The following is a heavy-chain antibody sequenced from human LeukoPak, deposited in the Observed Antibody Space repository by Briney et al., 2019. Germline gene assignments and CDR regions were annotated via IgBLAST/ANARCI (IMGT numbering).Heavy chain of an antibody. CDR3: VTDEYFTVTATEYFDF. V-gene: IGHV3-7*01. Sequence: GGSLRLSCAASGIRFNLFWMSWVRQAPGKGLQWVAHIKQDGREKNYVDSVKGRFTISRDNAKNPIYLQMNRLRAEDTAMYYCVTDEYFTVTATEYFDFWGQGTLVTVSS. J-gene: IGHJ4*02. CDR1: GIRFNLFW. D-gene: IGHD4-17*01. CDR2: IKQDGREK.